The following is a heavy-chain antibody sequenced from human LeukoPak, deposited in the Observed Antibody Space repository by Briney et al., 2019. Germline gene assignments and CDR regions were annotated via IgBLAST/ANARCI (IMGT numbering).Heavy chain of an antibody. CDR3: ARSFAAAASRILKY. CDR1: GGSISSGGYY. Sequence: NSSETLSLTCTVSGGSISSGGYYWSWIRQPPGKGLEWIGYIYHSGSTYYNPSLKSRVTISVDRSKNQFSLKLSSVTAADTAVYYCARSFAAAASRILKYWGQGTLVTVSS. J-gene: IGHJ4*02. CDR2: IYHSGST. V-gene: IGHV4-30-2*01. D-gene: IGHD6-13*01.